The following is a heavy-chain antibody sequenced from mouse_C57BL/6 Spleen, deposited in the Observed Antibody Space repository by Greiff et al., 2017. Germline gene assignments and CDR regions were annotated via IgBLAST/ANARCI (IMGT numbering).Heavy chain of an antibody. Sequence: VQLQQSGAELVKPGASVTISCKASGYAFSSYWMNWVKQRPGKGLEWIGQIYPGDGDTNYNGKFKGKATLTADKSSSTAYMQLSSLTSEDSAVYFCASHYYYGSHYAMDYWGQGTSVTVSS. V-gene: IGHV1-80*01. J-gene: IGHJ4*01. CDR1: GYAFSSYW. CDR3: ASHYYYGSHYAMDY. CDR2: IYPGDGDT. D-gene: IGHD1-1*01.